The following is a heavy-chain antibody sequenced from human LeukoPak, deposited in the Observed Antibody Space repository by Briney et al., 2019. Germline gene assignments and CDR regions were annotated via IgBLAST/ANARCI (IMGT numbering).Heavy chain of an antibody. Sequence: GASVKVSCKASGYTFTSYDINWVRQATGQGLEWMGWMNPNSGNTGYAQKFQGRVTITRNTSISTAYMELSSLRSEDTAVYYCARALRNDYGDYDDYYYYYMDVWGKGTTVTVSS. D-gene: IGHD4-17*01. V-gene: IGHV1-8*03. J-gene: IGHJ6*03. CDR2: MNPNSGNT. CDR1: GYTFTSYD. CDR3: ARALRNDYGDYDDYYYYYMDV.